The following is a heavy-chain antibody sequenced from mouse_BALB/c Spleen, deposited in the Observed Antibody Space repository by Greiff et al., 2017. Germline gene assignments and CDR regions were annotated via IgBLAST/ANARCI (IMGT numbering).Heavy chain of an antibody. CDR3: ANYGRFAY. J-gene: IGHJ3*01. CDR2: ISSGGSYT. D-gene: IGHD1-2*01. Sequence: EVKVEESGGGLVKPGGSLKLSCAASGFTFSSYAMSWVRQSPEKRLEWVAEISSGGSYTYYPDTVTGRFTISRDNAKNTLYLEMSSLRSEDTAMYYCANYGRFAYWGQGTLVTVSA. V-gene: IGHV5-9-4*01. CDR1: GFTFSSYA.